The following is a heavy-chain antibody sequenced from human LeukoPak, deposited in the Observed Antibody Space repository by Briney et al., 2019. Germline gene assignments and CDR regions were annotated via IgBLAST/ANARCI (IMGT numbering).Heavy chain of an antibody. D-gene: IGHD3-10*01. J-gene: IGHJ5*02. CDR1: GGSISSGNYY. CDR3: ARGAQGSGHWFDP. CDR2: IYTSGST. Sequence: PSETLSLTCTVSGGSISSGNYYWSWIRQPAGKGLEWIGRIYTSGSTNYNPSLKSRVTISVDTSKNQFSLKLSSVTAADTAVYYCARGAQGSGHWFDPWGQGTLVTVSS. V-gene: IGHV4-61*02.